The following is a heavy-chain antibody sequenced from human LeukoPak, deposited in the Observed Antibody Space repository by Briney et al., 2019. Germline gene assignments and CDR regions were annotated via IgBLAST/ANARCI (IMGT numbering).Heavy chain of an antibody. CDR1: GYSFTSYW. J-gene: IGHJ4*02. CDR3: ARRSCSGATCYQLDY. D-gene: IGHD2-15*01. CDR2: IYPSDSDT. V-gene: IGHV5-51*01. Sequence: PGESLKISCKGSGYSFTSYWIGWVRQMPGKGLEWMGIIYPSDSDTTYSPSFQGQVTISADKSISTAYLQWSSLKASDTAVYYCARRSCSGATCYQLDYWGQGTLVTVSS.